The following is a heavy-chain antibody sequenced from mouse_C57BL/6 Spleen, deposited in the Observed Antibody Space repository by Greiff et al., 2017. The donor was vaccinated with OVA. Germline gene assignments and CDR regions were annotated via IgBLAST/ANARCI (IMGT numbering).Heavy chain of an antibody. CDR1: GYTFTSYW. J-gene: IGHJ2*01. V-gene: IGHV1-69*01. D-gene: IGHD2-3*01. CDR3: ARFGDGYYLDY. Sequence: VQLQQPGAELVMPGASVKLSCKASGYTFTSYWMHWVKQRPGQGLEWIGEIDPSDSYTNYNQKFKGKSTLTVDKSSSTAYMQLSSLTSEDSAVYYCARFGDGYYLDYWGQGTTLTVSS. CDR2: IDPSDSYT.